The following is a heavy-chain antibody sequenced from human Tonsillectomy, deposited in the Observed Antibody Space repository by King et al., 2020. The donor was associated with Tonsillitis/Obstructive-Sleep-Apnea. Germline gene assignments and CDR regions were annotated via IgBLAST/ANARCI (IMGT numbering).Heavy chain of an antibody. CDR3: ARDFLRIAAVFDY. J-gene: IGHJ4*02. D-gene: IGHD6-13*01. CDR2: ISSSSSYI. CDR1: GFTFSSYS. Sequence: QLVESGGGLVKPGGSLRLSCAASGFTFSSYSMNWVRQAPGKGLEWVSSISSSSSYIYYADSVKGRFTISRDNAKNSLYLQMNSLRAEDTAVYCARDFLRIAAVFDYWGQGTLVTVSS. V-gene: IGHV3-21*01.